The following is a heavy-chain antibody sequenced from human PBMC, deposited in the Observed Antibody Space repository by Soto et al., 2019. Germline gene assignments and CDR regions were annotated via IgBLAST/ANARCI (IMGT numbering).Heavy chain of an antibody. D-gene: IGHD6-19*01. CDR3: ARGGIAVAEGYFQH. Sequence: GGSLRLSCAASGFTFSSYAMSWVRQAPGKGLEWVSYISSSSSTIYYADSVKGRFTISRDNAKNSLYLQMNSLRDEDTAVYYCARGGIAVAEGYFQHWGQGTLVTVSS. J-gene: IGHJ1*01. CDR1: GFTFSSYA. V-gene: IGHV3-48*02. CDR2: ISSSSSTI.